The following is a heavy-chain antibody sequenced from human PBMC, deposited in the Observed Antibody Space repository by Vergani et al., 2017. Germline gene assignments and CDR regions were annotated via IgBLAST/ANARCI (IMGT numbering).Heavy chain of an antibody. CDR2: ISSSSSYI. CDR3: ALNRRGYFDY. V-gene: IGHV3-21*04. CDR1: GFTFSSYS. J-gene: IGHJ4*02. Sequence: EVQLVESGGGLVKPGGSLRLSCAASGFTFSSYSMNWARQAPGKGLEWVSSISSSSSYIYYADSLKGRFTISRDNAKNSLYLQMNSLRAEDTAVYYCALNRRGYFDYWGQGTLVTVSS.